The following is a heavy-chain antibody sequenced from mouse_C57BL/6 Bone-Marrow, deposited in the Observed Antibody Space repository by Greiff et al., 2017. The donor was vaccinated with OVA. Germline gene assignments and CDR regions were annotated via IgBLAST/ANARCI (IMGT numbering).Heavy chain of an antibody. Sequence: QVQLQQPGAELVRPGTSVKLSCKASGYTFTSYWMHWVKQRPGQGLEWIGVIDPSDSYTNYNQKFKGKATWTVDTSASTAYMQLSSLTSEDSAVYYCAREGLAAYYFDYWGQGTTLTVSS. V-gene: IGHV1-59*01. D-gene: IGHD3-3*01. CDR3: AREGLAAYYFDY. CDR1: GYTFTSYW. CDR2: IDPSDSYT. J-gene: IGHJ2*01.